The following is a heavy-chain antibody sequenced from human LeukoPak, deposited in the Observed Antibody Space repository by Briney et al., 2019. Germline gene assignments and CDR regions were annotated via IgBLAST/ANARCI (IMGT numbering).Heavy chain of an antibody. CDR1: GFSVTSNY. V-gene: IGHV3-53*01. D-gene: IGHD3-10*01. CDR3: AKGTSGYYDV. Sequence: GGSLRLSCAASGFSVTSNYMTWFRQSPGKGLAWVSHIYADGTTFYTDSAKGRFTLSRGNPQNTLFLQLSSLRVDDTAIYYCAKGTSGYYDVWGRGARVTVAA. J-gene: IGHJ2*01. CDR2: IYADGTT.